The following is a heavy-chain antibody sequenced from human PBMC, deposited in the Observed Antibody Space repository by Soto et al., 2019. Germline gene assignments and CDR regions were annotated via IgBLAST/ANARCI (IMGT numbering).Heavy chain of an antibody. CDR3: ARDQRYDFATARFDH. D-gene: IGHD3-3*01. Sequence: ASVKVSCKASGYTFTSYGISWVRQAPGQGLEWMGWISAYNGNTNYAQKLQGRVTMTTDTSTSTAYMELRSLRSDDTAVYYCARDQRYDFATARFDHWGQGTLVTVSS. CDR2: ISAYNGNT. J-gene: IGHJ5*02. V-gene: IGHV1-18*04. CDR1: GYTFTSYG.